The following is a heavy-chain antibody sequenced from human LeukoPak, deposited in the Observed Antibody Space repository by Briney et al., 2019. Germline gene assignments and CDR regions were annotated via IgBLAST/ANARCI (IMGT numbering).Heavy chain of an antibody. V-gene: IGHV3-23*01. D-gene: IGHD4-17*01. CDR1: GFTFSSYA. J-gene: IGHJ4*01. CDR3: AKSSLVMTTVTSLDY. Sequence: PGGSLRLSCAASGFTFSSYAMSWVRQAPGKGLEWVSAISGSGGSTYYADSVKGRFTISRDNSKNTLYLQMNSLRAEDTAVYYCAKSSLVMTTVTSLDYWGHGTLVTVFS. CDR2: ISGSGGST.